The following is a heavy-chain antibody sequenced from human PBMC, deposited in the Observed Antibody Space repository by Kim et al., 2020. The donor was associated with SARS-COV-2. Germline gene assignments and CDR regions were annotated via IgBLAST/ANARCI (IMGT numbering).Heavy chain of an antibody. CDR1: GGSISSYY. CDR2: IYYSGST. CDR3: ARSMVRGVYYYYGMDV. V-gene: IGHV4-59*01. J-gene: IGHJ6*02. Sequence: SETLSLTCTVSGGSISSYYWSWIRQPPGKGLEWIGYIYYSGSTNYNPSLKSRVTISVDTSKNQFSLKLSSVTAADTAMYYCARSMVRGVYYYYGMDVWGQGTTVTVSS. D-gene: IGHD3-10*01.